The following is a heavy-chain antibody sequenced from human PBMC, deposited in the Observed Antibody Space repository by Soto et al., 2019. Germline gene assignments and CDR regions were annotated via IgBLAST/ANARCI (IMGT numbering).Heavy chain of an antibody. J-gene: IGHJ6*02. CDR2: ISAYNGNT. D-gene: IGHD2-2*01. CDR1: GYTFTSYG. V-gene: IGHV1-18*04. Sequence: VASVKVSCKASGYTFTSYGISWVRQAPGQGLEWMGWISAYNGNTNYAQKLQGRVTMTTDTSTSTAYMELRSLRSDDTAVYYCERDGARIVVVPAASPLDYYYGMDVWGQGTTVTFSS. CDR3: ERDGARIVVVPAASPLDYYYGMDV.